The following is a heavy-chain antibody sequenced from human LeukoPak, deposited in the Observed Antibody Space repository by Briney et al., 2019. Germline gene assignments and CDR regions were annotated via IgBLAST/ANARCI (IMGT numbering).Heavy chain of an antibody. D-gene: IGHD5-12*01. Sequence: LPGGSLRLSCAASGFTFSRYGMHWVRQAPGKGREGVVVIWYDGSKKYYADSVKGRLTISRDNSKNTLYLQMNSLRAEETAVYYCARGGEWLRRNPYFDSWGQGTLVTVSS. J-gene: IGHJ4*02. CDR1: GFTFSRYG. V-gene: IGHV3-33*01. CDR2: IWYDGSKK. CDR3: ARGGEWLRRNPYFDS.